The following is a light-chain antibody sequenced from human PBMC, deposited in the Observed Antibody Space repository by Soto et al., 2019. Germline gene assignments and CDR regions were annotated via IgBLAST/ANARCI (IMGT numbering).Light chain of an antibody. CDR2: EVS. V-gene: IGLV2-8*01. J-gene: IGLJ1*01. Sequence: QSVLTQPPSASGSPGQSVTISCTGTSSDVGGYNYVSWYQQHPGKAPKLMIYEVSKRPSGVPDRFSGSKSGNTASLTVSGVQGGDGGDYYCSSYAGSNNYVFGTGTKVTVL. CDR1: SSDVGGYNY. CDR3: SSYAGSNNYV.